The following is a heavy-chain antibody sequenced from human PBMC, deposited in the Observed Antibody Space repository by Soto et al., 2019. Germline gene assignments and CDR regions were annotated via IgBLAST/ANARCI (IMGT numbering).Heavy chain of an antibody. CDR3: ARRVGGYDPRDNYYYYYYMDV. V-gene: IGHV4-59*08. Sequence: SETLSLTCAVYGGSFSGYYWSWLRQPPGKGLEWIGYIYYSGSTNYNPSLKSRVTISVDTPKNQFSLKLSSVTAADTAVYYCARRVGGYDPRDNYYYYYYMDVWGEGTTVTVSS. CDR1: GGSFSGYY. D-gene: IGHD5-12*01. CDR2: IYYSGST. J-gene: IGHJ6*03.